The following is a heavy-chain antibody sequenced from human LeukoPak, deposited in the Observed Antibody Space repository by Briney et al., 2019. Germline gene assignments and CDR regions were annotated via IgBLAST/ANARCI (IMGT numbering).Heavy chain of an antibody. V-gene: IGHV4-59*12. D-gene: IGHD3-22*01. CDR1: GGSISNYY. CDR3: ARDYYDSSGYYYPFDY. Sequence: SETLSLTCTVSGGSISNYYWTWIRQPPGKGLEWIGFVYYTGSTNYNPSLKSRVTISVDTSKNQFSLKLSSVTAADTAVYYCARDYYDSSGYYYPFDYWGQGTLVTVSS. J-gene: IGHJ4*02. CDR2: VYYTGST.